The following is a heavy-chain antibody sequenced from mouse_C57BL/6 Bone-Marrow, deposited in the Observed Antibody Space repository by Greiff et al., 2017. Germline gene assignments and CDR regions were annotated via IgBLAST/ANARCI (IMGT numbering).Heavy chain of an antibody. D-gene: IGHD1-1*01. J-gene: IGHJ1*03. CDR1: GYSITSGYY. Sequence: EVQLQESGPGLVKPSQSLSLTCTVTGYSITSGYYWNWIRQFPGNKLEWMGYISYDGSNNYNPSLKNRISITRDTSNNPVFLKLNSVTTEDTATYYCARDGGYYGSRNGYFAVWGTGTTVTVSA. CDR2: ISYDGSN. CDR3: ARDGGYYGSRNGYFAV. V-gene: IGHV3-6*01.